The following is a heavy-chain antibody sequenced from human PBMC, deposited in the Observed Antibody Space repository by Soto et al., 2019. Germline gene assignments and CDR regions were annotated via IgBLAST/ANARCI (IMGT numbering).Heavy chain of an antibody. V-gene: IGHV3-30*18. Sequence: GGSLRLSCADSGFTFSSYGMHWVRQAPGKGLEWVAVISYDGSNKYYADSVKGRFTISRDNSKNTLYLQMNSLRAEDTAVYYCAKVQAFGAAKYNWFDPWGQGTLVTVSS. CDR3: AKVQAFGAAKYNWFDP. D-gene: IGHD3-3*01. CDR1: GFTFSSYG. J-gene: IGHJ5*02. CDR2: ISYDGSNK.